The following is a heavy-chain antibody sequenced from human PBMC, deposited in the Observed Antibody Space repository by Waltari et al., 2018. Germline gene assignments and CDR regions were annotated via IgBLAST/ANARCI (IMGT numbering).Heavy chain of an antibody. V-gene: IGHV2-5*01. J-gene: IGHJ3*02. Sequence: QITLKESGPTLVKPTQTLTLTCTFSGFSLSTSGVGVGWIRQPPGKALEWLALIYWNDDKRYSPSLKSRLTITKDTSKNQVVLTMTNMDPVDTATYYCAHATYYYDSSGYYYDAFDIWGQGTMVTVSS. CDR1: GFSLSTSGVG. CDR3: AHATYYYDSSGYYYDAFDI. D-gene: IGHD3-22*01. CDR2: IYWNDDK.